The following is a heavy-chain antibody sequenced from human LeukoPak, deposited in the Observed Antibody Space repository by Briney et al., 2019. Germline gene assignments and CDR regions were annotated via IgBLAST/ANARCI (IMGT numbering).Heavy chain of an antibody. CDR3: VRGSVAAYTSPLDY. D-gene: IGHD6-19*01. V-gene: IGHV3-74*01. J-gene: IGHJ4*02. CDR2: INSDGSST. CDR1: GFTFSSYW. Sequence: GGSLRLSCAASGFTFSSYWMHWVRQAPGKGLVWVSRINSDGSSTSSADSVKGRFTISRDNAKNTLYLQMTSLRVEDTAVYYCVRGSVAAYTSPLDYWGQGTLVTVSS.